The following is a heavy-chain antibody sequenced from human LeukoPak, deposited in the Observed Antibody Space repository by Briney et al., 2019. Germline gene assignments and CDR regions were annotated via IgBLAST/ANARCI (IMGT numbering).Heavy chain of an antibody. CDR1: GFTYSSYS. V-gene: IGHV3-48*01. Sequence: GGSLRLSCAASGFTYSSYSMNWVRQAPGKGLEWVSYISSSSSTIYYADSVKGRFTISRDNAKNSLYLQMNSLRAEDTAVYYCAREYYYDSSGYYCYFDYWGQGTLVTVSS. J-gene: IGHJ4*02. CDR3: AREYYYDSSGYYCYFDY. CDR2: ISSSSSTI. D-gene: IGHD3-22*01.